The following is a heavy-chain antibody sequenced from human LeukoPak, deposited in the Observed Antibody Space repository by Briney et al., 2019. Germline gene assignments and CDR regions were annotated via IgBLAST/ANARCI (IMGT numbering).Heavy chain of an antibody. V-gene: IGHV3-48*03. J-gene: IGHJ4*02. D-gene: IGHD3-22*01. CDR1: GFTFSSYE. Sequence: GGPLRLSCAASGFTFSSYEMNWVRQAPGKGLEWVSYISSSGSTIYYADSVKGRFTISRDNAKNSLYLQMNSLRAEDTAVYYCAGTYYYDSSGSPDWGQGTLVTVSS. CDR2: ISSSGSTI. CDR3: AGTYYYDSSGSPD.